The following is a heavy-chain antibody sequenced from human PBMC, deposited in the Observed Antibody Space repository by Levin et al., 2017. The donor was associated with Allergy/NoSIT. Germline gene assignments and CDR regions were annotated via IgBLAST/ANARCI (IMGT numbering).Heavy chain of an antibody. J-gene: IGHJ6*02. CDR3: AKYHHSEDYGMDV. D-gene: IGHD1-14*01. CDR2: VRAGGEIT. CDR1: GFTFTTYA. Sequence: GGSLRLSCAASGFTFTTYAMSWVRQASGKGLEWVSAVRAGGEITYHADTVKGRFTISRDNSKNTVYLQMNNLRVEDTARYYCAKYHHSEDYGMDVWGQGTMVTVSS. V-gene: IGHV3-23*01.